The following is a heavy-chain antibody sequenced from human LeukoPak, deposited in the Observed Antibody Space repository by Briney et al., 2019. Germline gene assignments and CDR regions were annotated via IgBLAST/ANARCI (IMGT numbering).Heavy chain of an antibody. D-gene: IGHD5/OR15-5a*01. V-gene: IGHV1-2*02. CDR1: GYTFIGYY. CDR3: ARLIGLSTTASY. Sequence: GASVKVSCKASGYTFIGYYLHWVRQAPGQGLEWMGWINPTTGGTNYAQKFQDRVTMTRDTSTNTAYMELGRLTSDDTAVYYCARLIGLSTTASYWGQRTQVIVSS. CDR2: INPTTGGT. J-gene: IGHJ4*02.